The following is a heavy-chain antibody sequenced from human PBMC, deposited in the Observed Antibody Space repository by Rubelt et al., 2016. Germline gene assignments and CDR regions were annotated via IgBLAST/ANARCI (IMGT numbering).Heavy chain of an antibody. D-gene: IGHD3-22*01. CDR3: ARFAIGGHSSGYLFDY. CDR1: GYTFTGYY. V-gene: IGHV1-2*02. J-gene: IGHJ4*02. Sequence: QVQLVQSGAEVKKPGASVKVSCKASGYTFTGYYMHWVRQAPGQGLEWMGWINPNSGGTNYAQKFQGRRTMTRDTSISTAYMELSRLRSDDTAVYYCARFAIGGHSSGYLFDYWGQGTLVTVSS. CDR2: INPNSGGT.